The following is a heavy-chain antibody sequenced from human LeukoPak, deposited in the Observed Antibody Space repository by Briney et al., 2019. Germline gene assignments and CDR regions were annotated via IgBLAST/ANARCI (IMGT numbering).Heavy chain of an antibody. CDR2: IYYSGST. J-gene: IGHJ5*02. V-gene: IGHV4-31*03. Sequence: PSQTLSLTCTVSGGSIISGGDYWSWIRQHPGKGLEWIGYIYYSGSTYYNPSLKSRVTISVDTSKNQFSLKLSSMTAADTAVYYCARDRASSGTSINCFDPSGQGTQVTVSS. CDR3: ARDRASSGTSINCFDP. CDR1: GGSIISGGDY. D-gene: IGHD1-14*01.